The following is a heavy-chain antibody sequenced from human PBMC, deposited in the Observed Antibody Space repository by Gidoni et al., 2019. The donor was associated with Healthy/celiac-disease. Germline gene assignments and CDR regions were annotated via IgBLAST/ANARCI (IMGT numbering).Heavy chain of an antibody. CDR1: GFTFSSYS. V-gene: IGHV3-21*01. D-gene: IGHD2-15*01. CDR2: ISSSSSYI. J-gene: IGHJ4*02. Sequence: EVQLVESGGGLVKPGGSLRLSCAASGFTFSSYSMNWVRQAPGKGLEWVSSISSSSSYIDYADSVKGRFTISRENAKNSLYLQMNSLRAEDTAVYYCARDGDIVVVVAAIFDYWGQGTLVTVSS. CDR3: ARDGDIVVVVAAIFDY.